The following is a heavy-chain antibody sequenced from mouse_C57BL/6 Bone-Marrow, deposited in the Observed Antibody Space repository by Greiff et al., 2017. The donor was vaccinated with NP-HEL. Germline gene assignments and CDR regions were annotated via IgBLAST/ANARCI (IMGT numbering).Heavy chain of an antibody. Sequence: QVQLQQSGPGLVQPSQSLSITCTVSGFSLTSYGVHWVRQSPGKGLEWLGVIWSGGSTDYNAAFISRLSISKDNSKSQVFFKMNSLQADDTAIYYCAREETAQARWFAYWGQGTLVTVSA. CDR2: IWSGGST. V-gene: IGHV2-2*01. CDR3: AREETAQARWFAY. D-gene: IGHD3-2*02. CDR1: GFSLTSYG. J-gene: IGHJ3*01.